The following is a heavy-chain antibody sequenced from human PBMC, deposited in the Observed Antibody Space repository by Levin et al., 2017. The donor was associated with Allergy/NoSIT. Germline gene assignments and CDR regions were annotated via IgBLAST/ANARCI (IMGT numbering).Heavy chain of an antibody. D-gene: IGHD3-10*01. CDR1: GYTFTGYY. V-gene: IGHV1-2*02. J-gene: IGHJ4*02. CDR3: ARDGAYGSGSYLFDY. Sequence: ASVKVSCKASGYTFTGYYMHWVRQAPGQGLEWMGWINPNSGGTNYAQKFQGRVTMTRDTSISTAYMELSRLRSDDTAVYYCARDGAYGSGSYLFDYWGQGTLVTVSS. CDR2: INPNSGGT.